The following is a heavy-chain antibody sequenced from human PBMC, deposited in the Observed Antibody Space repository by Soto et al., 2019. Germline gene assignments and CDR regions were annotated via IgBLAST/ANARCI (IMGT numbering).Heavy chain of an antibody. CDR1: GYTLTELS. CDR3: AHILLWSQSPFDY. D-gene: IGHD3-10*01. Sequence: ASVKVSCKVSGYTLTELSMHWVRQAPGKGLEWMGGFDPEDGETIYAQKFQGRVTMTEDTSKNQVVPTMTNMDPVDTATYYCAHILLWSQSPFDYWGQGALVTVSS. CDR2: FDPEDGET. J-gene: IGHJ4*02. V-gene: IGHV1-24*01.